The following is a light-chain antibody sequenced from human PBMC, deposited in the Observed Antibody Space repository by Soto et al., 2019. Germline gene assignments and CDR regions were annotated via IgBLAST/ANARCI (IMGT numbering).Light chain of an antibody. CDR3: CSYAGSTYV. V-gene: IGLV2-23*02. J-gene: IGLJ1*01. Sequence: QSALTQPASVSGSPGQSNTISCTGSSSDVGTYNLVSWYQQHPGEAPKLMIYEVTKRPSGVSYRFSGSKSGNTASLTISGLQAEYEADYYCCSYAGSTYVIGTGTKVTVL. CDR1: SSDVGTYNL. CDR2: EVT.